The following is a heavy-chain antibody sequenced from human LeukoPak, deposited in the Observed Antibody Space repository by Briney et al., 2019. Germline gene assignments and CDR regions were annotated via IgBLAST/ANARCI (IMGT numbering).Heavy chain of an antibody. V-gene: IGHV1-2*06. CDR3: ARGSSGWYYFDY. CDR2: INPNSGGT. J-gene: IGHJ4*02. CDR1: GYTFTGYY. D-gene: IGHD6-19*01. Sequence: ASVKVSCKASGYTFTGYYMHWVRQAPGQGLEWMGRINPNSGGTDYAQQIQGRVTMTRDTSISTAYMELSRLRSDDTAVYHCARGSSGWYYFDYWGQGTLVTVSS.